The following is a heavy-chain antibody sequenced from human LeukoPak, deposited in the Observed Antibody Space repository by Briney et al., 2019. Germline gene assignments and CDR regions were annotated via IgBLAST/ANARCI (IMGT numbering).Heavy chain of an antibody. CDR3: ARGGGGFYPPDAFDI. Sequence: GGSLRLSCAASGFPFSTYAMNWVRQAPGKGLEWVSVITGSGGFTQYADSVKGRFTISRDNSKNTVYLQMNSLRAEDTAVYYCARGGGGFYPPDAFDIWGQGTVVTVSS. V-gene: IGHV3-23*01. CDR1: GFPFSTYA. J-gene: IGHJ3*02. D-gene: IGHD3-22*01. CDR2: ITGSGGFT.